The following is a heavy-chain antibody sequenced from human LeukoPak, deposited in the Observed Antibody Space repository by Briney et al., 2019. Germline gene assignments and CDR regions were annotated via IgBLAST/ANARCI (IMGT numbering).Heavy chain of an antibody. D-gene: IGHD1-14*01. CDR3: ATETNGRHYDY. CDR2: IGPTGSDR. Sequence: PGGSLRLSCTASGLTFSTSGLKWVRQGPGKGLAWAATIGPTGSDRYHTASIKGRFTISRDNPTNFLYLQMNSLRAEDTAVYCRATETNGRHYDYWGQGTLLTVSS. CDR1: GLTFSTSG. V-gene: IGHV3-21*06. J-gene: IGHJ4*02.